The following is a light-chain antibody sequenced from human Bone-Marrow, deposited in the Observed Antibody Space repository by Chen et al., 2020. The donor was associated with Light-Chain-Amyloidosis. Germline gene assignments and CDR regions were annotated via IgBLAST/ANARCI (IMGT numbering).Light chain of an antibody. CDR1: TSNIGNNY. Sequence: QSVLTQPPSVSAAPGQRVPISCSGSTSNIGNNYVSWYQQLPGTAPKLLIYDNNRRPSGIPDRFSASKSGTSATLGITGLQTEDEADYYCGAWDSSLSAGLFGGGTKLTVL. CDR3: GAWDSSLSAGL. CDR2: DNN. J-gene: IGLJ2*01. V-gene: IGLV1-51*01.